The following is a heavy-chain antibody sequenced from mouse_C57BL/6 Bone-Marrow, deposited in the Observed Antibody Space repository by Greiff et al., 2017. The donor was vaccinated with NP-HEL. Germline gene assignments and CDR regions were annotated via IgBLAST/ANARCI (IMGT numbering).Heavy chain of an antibody. CDR1: GYTFTSYW. D-gene: IGHD2-4*01. J-gene: IGHJ2*01. V-gene: IGHV1-69*01. CDR3: AISRGYYDYD. Sequence: QVQLQQPGAELVMPGASVKLSCKASGYTFTSYWMHWVKQRPGQGLEWIGEIDPSDSYTNYNQKFKGKSTLTVDKSSSTAYMQLSSLTSENSAVCYSAISRGYYDYDWGQGTTLTVST. CDR2: IDPSDSYT.